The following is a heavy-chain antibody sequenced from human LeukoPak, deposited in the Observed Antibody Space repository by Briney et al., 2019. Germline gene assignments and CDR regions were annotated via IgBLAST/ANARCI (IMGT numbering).Heavy chain of an antibody. J-gene: IGHJ5*02. CDR3: ARDPGGNIVVVPAAIGWFDP. Sequence: GGSLRLSCAASGFTFSSYSMNWVRQAPGKGLEWVSSISSSSYIYYADSVKGRFTISRDNAKNSLYLQMNSLRAEDTAVYYCARDPGGNIVVVPAAIGWFDPWGQGTLVTVSS. V-gene: IGHV3-21*01. D-gene: IGHD2-2*02. CDR2: ISSSSYI. CDR1: GFTFSSYS.